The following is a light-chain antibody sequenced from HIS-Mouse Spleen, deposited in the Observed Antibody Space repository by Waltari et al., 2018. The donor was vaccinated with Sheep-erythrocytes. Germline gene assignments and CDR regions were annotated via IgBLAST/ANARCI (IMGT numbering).Light chain of an antibody. CDR2: DVS. V-gene: IGLV2-11*01. CDR1: SMDVGYSNY. J-gene: IGLJ1*01. Sequence: QSALTQPRSVSVSPGQSVTISCPGTSMDVGYSNYVSWYQQHPGKAPNLMFYDVSKRPSGGPDRFSGSKSGNTASLTISGLQAEDEADYYCCSYAGSYNHVFATGTKVTVL. CDR3: CSYAGSYNHV.